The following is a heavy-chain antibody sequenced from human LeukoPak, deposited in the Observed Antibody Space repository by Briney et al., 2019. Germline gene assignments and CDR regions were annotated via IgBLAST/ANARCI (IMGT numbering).Heavy chain of an antibody. V-gene: IGHV1-8*01. J-gene: IGHJ5*02. D-gene: IGHD3-3*01. CDR1: GYTFTSYD. Sequence: ASVKVSCKASGYTFTSYDINWVRQATGQGLEWMGWMNPISGNTGYAQKFQGRVTMTRNTSISTAYMELSSLRSEDTAVYYCARGPRGVTIFGVVREYNWFDPWGQGTLVTVSS. CDR3: ARGPRGVTIFGVVREYNWFDP. CDR2: MNPISGNT.